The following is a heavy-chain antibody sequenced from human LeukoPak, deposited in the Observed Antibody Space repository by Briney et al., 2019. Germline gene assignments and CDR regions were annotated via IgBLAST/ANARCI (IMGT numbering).Heavy chain of an antibody. CDR1: GFTFSNAW. J-gene: IGHJ6*03. Sequence: PGGSLRLSCAASGFTFSNAWMSWVRQAPGKGLEWVSSISSFSSYIYYADSVKGRFTISRDNAKNSLHLQMNSLRVEDTAVYYCARDPSPRTSYYYYYYMDVWGKGTTVTVSS. CDR2: ISSFSSYI. CDR3: ARDPSPRTSYYYYYYMDV. V-gene: IGHV3-21*01. D-gene: IGHD2-2*01.